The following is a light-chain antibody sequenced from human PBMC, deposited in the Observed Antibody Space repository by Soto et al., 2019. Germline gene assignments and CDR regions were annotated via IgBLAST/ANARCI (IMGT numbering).Light chain of an antibody. CDR1: QSVSSY. Sequence: EIVLTQSPATLSLSPGERATLSCRASQSVSSYLAWYQQKPGQAPRLLIYDASNRATCIPARFSGSGSGTDFPPTISSLEPEDFAVYYCQQRINSPPTFGLGTKVDIK. CDR2: DAS. J-gene: IGKJ3*01. V-gene: IGKV3-11*01. CDR3: QQRINSPPT.